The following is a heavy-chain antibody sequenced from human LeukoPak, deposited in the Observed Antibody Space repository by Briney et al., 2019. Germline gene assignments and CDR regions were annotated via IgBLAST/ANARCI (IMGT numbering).Heavy chain of an antibody. CDR1: GGTFSSYA. V-gene: IGHV1-18*01. D-gene: IGHD3-10*01. CDR3: ASKGMVRGVIIKDDAFDI. J-gene: IGHJ3*02. Sequence: ASVKVSCKASGGTFSSYAISWVRQAPGQGLEWMGWISAYNGNTNYAQKLQGRVTMTTDTSTSTAYMELRSLRSDDTAVYYCASKGMVRGVIIKDDAFDIWGQGTMVTVSS. CDR2: ISAYNGNT.